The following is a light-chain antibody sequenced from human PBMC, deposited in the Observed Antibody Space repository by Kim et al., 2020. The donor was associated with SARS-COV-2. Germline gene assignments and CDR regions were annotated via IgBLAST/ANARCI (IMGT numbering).Light chain of an antibody. CDR3: SSYTSSSTYVV. J-gene: IGLJ2*01. Sequence: QSALTQPASVSGSPGQSITISCTGTSSDVGGYNYVSWYQQHPGKAPKLMIYDVSKRPSGVSNRFSGSKSGNTASLTISGLQAEDEADYYCSSYTSSSTYVVFGRGTQLTFL. CDR2: DVS. V-gene: IGLV2-14*01. CDR1: SSDVGGYNY.